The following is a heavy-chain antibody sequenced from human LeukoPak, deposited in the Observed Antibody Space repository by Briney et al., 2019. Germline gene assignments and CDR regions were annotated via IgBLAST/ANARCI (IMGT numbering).Heavy chain of an antibody. D-gene: IGHD3-10*01. CDR1: GGTFSNYA. V-gene: IGHV1-69*17. CDR2: ILPLFDIT. J-gene: IGHJ4*02. Sequence: SVKVSCKASGGTFSNYAINWVRQAPRQGLEWMGGILPLFDITNYAQKFQGRVTFTADKSTSTAYMELSSLRSDDTAVYYCARVSDYGSGSRRFDYWGQGTLVTVSS. CDR3: ARVSDYGSGSRRFDY.